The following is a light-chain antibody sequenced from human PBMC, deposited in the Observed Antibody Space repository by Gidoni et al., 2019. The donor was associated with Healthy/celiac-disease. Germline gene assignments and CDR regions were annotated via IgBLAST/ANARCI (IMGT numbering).Light chain of an antibody. V-gene: IGKV3-20*01. CDR1: QSVSSSY. J-gene: IGKJ4*01. CDR3: QQYGSSPLT. Sequence: LLFTHSPGTLSLSPGERPTLSCRASQSVSSSYLAWYQQKPGQAPRLLIYGASSRATGIPDRFSGSGSGTDFTLTISRLEPEEFAVYYCQQYGSSPLTFGGGTKVEIK. CDR2: GAS.